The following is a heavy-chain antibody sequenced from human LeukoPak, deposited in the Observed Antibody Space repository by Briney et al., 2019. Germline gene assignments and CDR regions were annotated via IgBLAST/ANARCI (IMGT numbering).Heavy chain of an antibody. CDR1: GFTFSSYE. V-gene: IGHV3-48*03. D-gene: IGHD3-22*01. J-gene: IGHJ4*02. CDR3: ARVLYSSGYYYDY. Sequence: GGSLRLSCAASGFTFSSYEMDWVRQAPGKGLEWVSYISSSGSTIYYADSVKGRFTISRDNAKNSLYLQMNSLRAEDTAVYYCARVLYSSGYYYDYWGQGTLVTVSS. CDR2: ISSSGSTI.